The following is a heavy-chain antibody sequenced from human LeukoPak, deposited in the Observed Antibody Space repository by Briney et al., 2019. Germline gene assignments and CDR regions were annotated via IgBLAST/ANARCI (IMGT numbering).Heavy chain of an antibody. Sequence: ASVKVSCKASGGTFSSYAISWVRQAPGQGLEWMGRIIPILGIANYAQKFQGRVTITADKSTSTAYMELSSLRSEDTAVYYCARPYCSSTSCSPYYYGMDVWGQGTTVTVSS. CDR3: ARPYCSSTSCSPYYYGMDV. CDR2: IIPILGIA. J-gene: IGHJ6*02. CDR1: GGTFSSYA. V-gene: IGHV1-69*04. D-gene: IGHD2-2*01.